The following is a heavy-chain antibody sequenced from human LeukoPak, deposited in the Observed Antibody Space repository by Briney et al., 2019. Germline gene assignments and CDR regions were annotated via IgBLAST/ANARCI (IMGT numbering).Heavy chain of an antibody. J-gene: IGHJ4*02. V-gene: IGHV3-23*01. D-gene: IGHD7-27*01. Sequence: GGTLRLSCVASGFYFSNYGMNWVRQAPGKGLELVSGITGDRGRTYYGVSVKGRFTIYRDNSKNTLYLQMNSLGAEDTALYYCVQDWAWGAFGSWGRGTLVTVSS. CDR3: VQDWAWGAFGS. CDR1: GFYFSNYG. CDR2: ITGDRGRT.